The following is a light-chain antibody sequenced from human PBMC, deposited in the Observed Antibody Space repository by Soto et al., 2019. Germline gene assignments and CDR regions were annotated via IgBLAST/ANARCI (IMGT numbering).Light chain of an antibody. CDR1: SSDVGGYNY. Sequence: QSALTQPASVSGSPGQSITISCTGTSSDVGGYNYVSWYQHHPGKAPKLMIFDVSNRPSGVSNRFSGSKSGNTASLTISGLQAEDEADYYCSSYTASSTYVFGTGTKVIVL. CDR2: DVS. J-gene: IGLJ1*01. V-gene: IGLV2-14*03. CDR3: SSYTASSTYV.